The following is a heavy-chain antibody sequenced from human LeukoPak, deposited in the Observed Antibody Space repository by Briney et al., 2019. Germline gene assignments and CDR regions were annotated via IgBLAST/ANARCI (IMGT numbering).Heavy chain of an antibody. V-gene: IGHV3-15*01. J-gene: IGHJ4*02. CDR1: GFTFTDAW. Sequence: GGSLRLSRAASGFTFTDAWMTWVRQAPGKGLEWVGRIKGKTDGGTTDYAAPVKGRFIISRDDSKNTVYLQMNSLKAEDTAVYYCTTGELNWGQGTLVTVSS. CDR2: IKGKTDGGTT. D-gene: IGHD3-10*01. CDR3: TTGELN.